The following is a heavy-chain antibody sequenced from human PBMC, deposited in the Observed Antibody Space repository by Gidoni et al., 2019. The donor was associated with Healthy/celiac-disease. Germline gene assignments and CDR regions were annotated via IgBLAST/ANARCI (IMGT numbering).Heavy chain of an antibody. CDR1: GFSLSNARMG. J-gene: IGHJ4*02. D-gene: IGHD3-9*01. V-gene: IGHV2-26*01. CDR2: IFSNDEK. Sequence: QVTLKESGPVLVKPTETLTLTCTVSGFSLSNARMGVSWIRQPPGKALEGLAHIFSNDEKSYSTSLKSRLTISKDTSKSQVVLTMTNMDPVDTATYYCARILYGRYFEWALDYWGQGTLVTVSS. CDR3: ARILYGRYFEWALDY.